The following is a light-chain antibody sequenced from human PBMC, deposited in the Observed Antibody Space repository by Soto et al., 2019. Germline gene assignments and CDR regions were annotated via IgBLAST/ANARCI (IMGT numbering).Light chain of an antibody. CDR1: SSNIGAGYD. V-gene: IGLV1-40*01. CDR2: GNS. Sequence: QSVLTQPPSVSGAPGQRVTISCTGSSSNIGAGYDVHWYQQLPGTAPKLLIYGNSNRPSGVPDRFSGSKSGTSASLAITGLQAEDEADYYCQSYDSSLSGSSYVFGTETKVTVL. J-gene: IGLJ1*01. CDR3: QSYDSSLSGSSYV.